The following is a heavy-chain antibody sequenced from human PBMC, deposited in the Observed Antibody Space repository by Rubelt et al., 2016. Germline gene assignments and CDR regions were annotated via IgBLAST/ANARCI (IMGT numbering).Heavy chain of an antibody. V-gene: IGHV1-18*01. D-gene: IGHD4-23*01. Sequence: QVQLVQSGAEVKKPGASVKVSCKASGYTFTSYGISWVRQAPGQGLEWMGWISAYNGNTNYAQKFHGRVTRTTDTSTRPAYKGLWSLGADDAAVYYWARGVGGNSVLFYFDYWGQGTLVTFSS. CDR3: ARGVGGNSVLFYFDY. CDR1: GYTFTSYG. J-gene: IGHJ4*02. CDR2: ISAYNGNT.